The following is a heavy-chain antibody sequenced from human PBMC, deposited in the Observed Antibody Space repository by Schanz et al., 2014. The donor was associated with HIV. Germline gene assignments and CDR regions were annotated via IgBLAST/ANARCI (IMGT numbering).Heavy chain of an antibody. D-gene: IGHD1-26*01. CDR3: ARDRKSGNYDGGFDS. CDR1: GFPFNGYY. Sequence: VQLVESGGDLVKPGGSLRLSCAASGFPFNGYYMSWIRQAPGKGLEWISYISSGGSSKNYADSVKGRFTISRDNAKNSLYLQMNSLIPEYTAVYYCARDRKSGNYDGGFDSWGQGTLVTVSS. CDR2: ISSGGSSK. V-gene: IGHV3-11*01. J-gene: IGHJ5*01.